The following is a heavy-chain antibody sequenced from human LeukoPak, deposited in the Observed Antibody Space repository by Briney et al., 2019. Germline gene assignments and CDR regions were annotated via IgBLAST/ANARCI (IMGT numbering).Heavy chain of an antibody. J-gene: IGHJ6*03. D-gene: IGHD2-2*01. V-gene: IGHV1-18*01. CDR2: ISAYNSNT. Sequence: GASVKVSCKASGYTFTSYGISWVRQAPGQGLEWMGWISAYNSNTNYAQKLQGRVTMTTDTSTSTAYMELRSLRSDDTAVYYCARVNEDIVVVPAAMNYYYYYMDVWGKGTTVTVSS. CDR3: ARVNEDIVVVPAAMNYYYYYMDV. CDR1: GYTFTSYG.